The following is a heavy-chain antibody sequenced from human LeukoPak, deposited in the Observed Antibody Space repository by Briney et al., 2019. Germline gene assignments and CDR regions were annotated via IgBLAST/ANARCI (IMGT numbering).Heavy chain of an antibody. Sequence: GASVKVSCKASGYTFTSYAMHWVRQAPGQRLEWMGWINAGNGNTKYSQKFQGRVTITRDTSASTAYMELSSLRSEDTAVYYCARGGEKYKRATVTNDYWGQGTLVTVSS. D-gene: IGHD4-17*01. V-gene: IGHV1-3*01. CDR3: ARGGEKYKRATVTNDY. CDR2: INAGNGNT. CDR1: GYTFTSYA. J-gene: IGHJ4*02.